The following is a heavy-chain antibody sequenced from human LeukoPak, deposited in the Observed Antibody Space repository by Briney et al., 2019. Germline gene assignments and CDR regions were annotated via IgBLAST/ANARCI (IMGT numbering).Heavy chain of an antibody. CDR2: IIPILGIA. J-gene: IGHJ6*02. D-gene: IGHD1-1*01. CDR3: ARAHRPNWNYGYYGMDV. Sequence: SVKVSCKASGGTFSSYAISWGRQAPGQGLEWMGRIIPILGIANYAQKFQGRVTITADKSTSTAYMELSSLRSEDTAVYYCARAHRPNWNYGYYGMDVWGQGTTVTVSS. CDR1: GGTFSSYA. V-gene: IGHV1-69*04.